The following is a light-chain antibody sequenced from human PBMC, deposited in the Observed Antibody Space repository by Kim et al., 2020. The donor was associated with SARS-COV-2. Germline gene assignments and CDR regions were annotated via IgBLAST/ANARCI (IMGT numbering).Light chain of an antibody. J-gene: IGKJ4*01. CDR1: HNIDIN. CDR2: DAA. V-gene: IGKV3-11*01. Sequence: PGESATLSCRASHNIDINLAWYQQTPGQPPRLLIYDAAIRAAGIPDRFSGSGYGTDFTLTIGSLAPEDFAVYYCQQRGNWPPALTFGGGTKVDIK. CDR3: QQRGNWPPALT.